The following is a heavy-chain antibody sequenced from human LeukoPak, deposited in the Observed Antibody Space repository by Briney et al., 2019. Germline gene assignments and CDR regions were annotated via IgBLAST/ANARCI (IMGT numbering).Heavy chain of an antibody. V-gene: IGHV3-23*01. CDR1: GFTFSNYG. D-gene: IGHD1-26*01. Sequence: GGSLRLSCAVSGFTFSNYGMSWVRQAPGKGLEWVSTISGSGGRTYYADSVKGRFTISRDNSKNTLYLQMNSLRAEDTAVYYCAKDDSGSYYPYYYYMDVWGKGTTVTVSS. J-gene: IGHJ6*03. CDR3: AKDDSGSYYPYYYYMDV. CDR2: ISGSGGRT.